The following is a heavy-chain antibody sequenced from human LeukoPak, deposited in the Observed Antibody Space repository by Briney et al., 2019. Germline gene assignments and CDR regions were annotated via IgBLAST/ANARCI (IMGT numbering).Heavy chain of an antibody. J-gene: IGHJ5*02. D-gene: IGHD4-17*01. CDR1: GFTFSSYG. CDR2: IWYDGSNK. Sequence: PGGSLRLSCAASGFTFSSYGMHWVRQAPGKGLEWVAVIWYDGSNKYYADSVKGRFTISRDNSKNTLYLQMNSLRAEDTAVYYCARGANDYGEISWFDPWGQGTLVTVSS. V-gene: IGHV3-33*01. CDR3: ARGANDYGEISWFDP.